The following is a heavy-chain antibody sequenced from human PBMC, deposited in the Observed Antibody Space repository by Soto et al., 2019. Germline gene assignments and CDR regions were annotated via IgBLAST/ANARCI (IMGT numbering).Heavy chain of an antibody. Sequence: GGSLRLSCAASGFTFSSYGMHWVRQAPGKGLEWVAVIWYDGSNKYYADSVKGRFTISRDNSKNTLYLQMNSLRAEDTAVYYCACLLITSPFDYWGQGTLVTVSS. D-gene: IGHD3-10*01. J-gene: IGHJ4*02. CDR3: ACLLITSPFDY. CDR1: GFTFSSYG. V-gene: IGHV3-33*01. CDR2: IWYDGSNK.